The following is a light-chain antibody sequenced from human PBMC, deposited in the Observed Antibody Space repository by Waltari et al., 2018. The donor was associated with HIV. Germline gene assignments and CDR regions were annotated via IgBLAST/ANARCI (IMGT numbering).Light chain of an antibody. CDR2: WAS. Sequence: DTVMTQSPDSLAVSLGERATINCKSSQSISHNSNNRNYLNWYQQKVGQPPKLLIYWASTRESGVSDRFSGSGSETDFTLTISSLQAEDVAVYYCQQYFTFPRTFGQGTRLEIK. CDR1: QSISHNSNNRNY. V-gene: IGKV4-1*01. J-gene: IGKJ2*02. CDR3: QQYFTFPRT.